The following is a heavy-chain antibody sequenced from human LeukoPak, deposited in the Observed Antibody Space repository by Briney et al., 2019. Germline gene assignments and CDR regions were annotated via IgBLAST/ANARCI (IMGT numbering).Heavy chain of an antibody. Sequence: PGGSLRLSCAASGFTFSSYWMNWVRQAPGKGLEWVAVISYDGSNKYYADSVKSRFTISRDNSKNTLYLQMNSLRAEDTAVYYCAKGPRAVLRFLEWTNYYYGMDVWGQGTTVTVSS. D-gene: IGHD3-3*01. CDR1: GFTFSSYW. J-gene: IGHJ6*02. CDR2: ISYDGSNK. CDR3: AKGPRAVLRFLEWTNYYYGMDV. V-gene: IGHV3-30*18.